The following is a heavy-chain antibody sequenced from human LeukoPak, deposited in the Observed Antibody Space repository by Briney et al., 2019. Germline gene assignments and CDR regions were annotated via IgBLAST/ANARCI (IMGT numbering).Heavy chain of an antibody. J-gene: IGHJ4*02. CDR2: INHSGST. V-gene: IGHV4-34*01. D-gene: IGHD3-10*01. CDR1: GGSFSGYY. Sequence: PSETLSLTCAVYGGSFSGYYWSWIRQPPGKGLEWLGEINHSGSTNYNPSLKSRVTISVDTSKNQFSLKLSSVTAADTAVYYCASPREEYGLGFDYWGQGTLVTVSS. CDR3: ASPREEYGLGFDY.